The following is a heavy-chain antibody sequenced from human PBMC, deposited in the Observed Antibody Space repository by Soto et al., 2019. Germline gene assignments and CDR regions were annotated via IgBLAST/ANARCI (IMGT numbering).Heavy chain of an antibody. CDR2: ISYDGSNK. V-gene: IGHV3-30*18. CDR3: AKDLGNRYLAFDF. D-gene: IGHD1-1*01. J-gene: IGHJ4*02. Sequence: GGSLRLSCAASGFTFSSYGMHWVRQAPGKGLEWVAVISYDGSNKYYADSVKGRFTISRDNSKNTLYLQMNSLRAEDTAVYYCAKDLGNRYLAFDFWGQATLVTVS. CDR1: GFTFSSYG.